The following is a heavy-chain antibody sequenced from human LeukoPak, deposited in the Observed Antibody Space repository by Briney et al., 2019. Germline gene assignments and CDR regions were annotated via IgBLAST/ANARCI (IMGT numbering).Heavy chain of an antibody. V-gene: IGHV3-48*02. Sequence: GGSLRLSCAASGFTFSSYAINWVRQAPGKGLEWVSHIWTSSSGIYYADSVKGRFTISRDNAKNSLYLQMNSLRDEDTAVYYCARDYPGFPDDPEQADRFDYWGQGTLVTVSS. J-gene: IGHJ4*02. CDR1: GFTFSSYA. CDR2: IWTSSSGI. CDR3: ARDYPGFPDDPEQADRFDY. D-gene: IGHD1-14*01.